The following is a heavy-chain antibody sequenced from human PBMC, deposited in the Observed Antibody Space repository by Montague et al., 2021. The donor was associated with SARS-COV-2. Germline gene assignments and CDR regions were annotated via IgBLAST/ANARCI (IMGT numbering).Heavy chain of an antibody. V-gene: IGHV3-30*18. CDR1: GFTFSSFA. J-gene: IGHJ4*02. CDR2: ISFDGLKK. D-gene: IGHD6-13*01. Sequence: SLRLSCAASGFTFSSFAFHWVRQAPGKGLEWVAGISFDGLKKYYGDSVKGRFTISRDNSTNTVHLQMDSLRIEDAALYYRAKDWEMGSAGNFFDYWGQGTVVSVSS. CDR3: AKDWEMGSAGNFFDY.